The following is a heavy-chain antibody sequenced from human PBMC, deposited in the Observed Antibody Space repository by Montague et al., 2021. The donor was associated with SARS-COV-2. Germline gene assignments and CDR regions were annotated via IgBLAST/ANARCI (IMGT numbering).Heavy chain of an antibody. V-gene: IGHV4-59*08. D-gene: IGHD2-15*01. CDR3: ARAVVGAKTATIES. CDR1: GGSISRYY. Sequence: SETLSLTCTVSGGSISRYYWSWIRQSPGQGLEWIAYISESGSPNXXPSLSSRVTVSVDTSKSQFSLKLTSVTAADTALYYCARAVVGAKTATIESWGQGTLVTVSS. J-gene: IGHJ4*02. CDR2: ISESGSP.